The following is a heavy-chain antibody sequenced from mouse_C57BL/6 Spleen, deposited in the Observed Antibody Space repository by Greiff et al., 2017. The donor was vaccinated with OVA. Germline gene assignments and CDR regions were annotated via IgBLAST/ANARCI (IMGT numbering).Heavy chain of an antibody. Sequence: VQGVESGPELVKPGASVKISCKASGYAFSSSWMNWVKQRPGKGLEWIGRIYPGDGDTNYNGKFKGKATLTADKSSSTAYMQLSSLTSEDSAVYFCARWLPHYFDYWGQGTTLTVSS. CDR2: IYPGDGDT. CDR3: ARWLPHYFDY. J-gene: IGHJ2*01. D-gene: IGHD2-2*01. CDR1: GYAFSSSW. V-gene: IGHV1-82*01.